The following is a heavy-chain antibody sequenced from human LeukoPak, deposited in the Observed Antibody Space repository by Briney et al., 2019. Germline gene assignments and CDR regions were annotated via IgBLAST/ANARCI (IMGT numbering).Heavy chain of an antibody. Sequence: SQTLSLTCTVSGGSISSGGYYWSWIRQPPGKGLEWIGYIYYSGSTNYNPSLKSRVTISLDTSKNQFSLKLSSVTAADTAVYYCARDYDSSGYYDYWGQGTLVTVSS. V-gene: IGHV4-61*08. CDR2: IYYSGST. J-gene: IGHJ4*02. D-gene: IGHD3-22*01. CDR3: ARDYDSSGYYDY. CDR1: GGSISSGGYY.